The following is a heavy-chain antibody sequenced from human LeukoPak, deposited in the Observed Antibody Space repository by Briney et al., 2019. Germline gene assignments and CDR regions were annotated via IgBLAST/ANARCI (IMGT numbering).Heavy chain of an antibody. V-gene: IGHV4-34*01. CDR1: GGSFSGYY. Sequence: SETLSLTCAVYGGSFSGYYWSWIRQPPGKGLEYIGIIYYGGSTYYNPSLKSRVTMSVDTSKNQFSLKLSSVTAADTAVYYCARLNTFCFDYWGQGTLVTVSS. CDR2: IYYGGST. CDR3: ARLNTFCFDY. D-gene: IGHD2/OR15-2a*01. J-gene: IGHJ4*02.